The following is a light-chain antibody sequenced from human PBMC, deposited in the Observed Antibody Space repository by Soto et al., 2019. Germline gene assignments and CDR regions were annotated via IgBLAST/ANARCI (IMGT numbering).Light chain of an antibody. CDR2: DVT. CDR1: SSDVGGYNY. CDR3: CSYAGSYSFV. J-gene: IGLJ2*01. V-gene: IGLV2-11*01. Sequence: QSALTQPRSVSGSPGQSVTISCTGTSSDVGGYNYVSWYQQHPGKAPKLMIYDVTQRPSGVPVRFSGSKSGNTASLTISGLQAEDEADYYCCSYAGSYSFVFGGGTKLTVL.